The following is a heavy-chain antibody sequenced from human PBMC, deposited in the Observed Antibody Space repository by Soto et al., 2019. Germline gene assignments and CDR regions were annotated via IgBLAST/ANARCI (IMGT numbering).Heavy chain of an antibody. J-gene: IGHJ6*02. CDR3: AREINDSGDYSAYYYYGMDV. CDR1: GFTFSSYA. D-gene: IGHD4-17*01. CDR2: ISYDGSNK. V-gene: IGHV3-30-3*01. Sequence: GGSLRLSCAASGFTFSSYAMHGVRQAPGKGLEWVAVISYDGSNKYYADSVKGRFTISRDNSKNTLYLQMNSLRAEDTAVYYCAREINDSGDYSAYYYYGMDVWGQGTTVTVSS.